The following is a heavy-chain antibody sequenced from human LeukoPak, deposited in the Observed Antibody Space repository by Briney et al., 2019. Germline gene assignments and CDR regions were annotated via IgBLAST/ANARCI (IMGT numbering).Heavy chain of an antibody. V-gene: IGHV3-30-3*01. Sequence: PGGSLRLSCAASGFTFSSYAMHWVRQAPGKGLEWVAVISYDGSNKYYADSVKGRFTISRDNSKNTLYLQMNSLTAEDTAVYYCARGATYAYYQDYWGQGTLVTVSS. J-gene: IGHJ4*02. CDR1: GFTFSSYA. CDR2: ISYDGSNK. D-gene: IGHD1-26*01. CDR3: ARGATYAYYQDY.